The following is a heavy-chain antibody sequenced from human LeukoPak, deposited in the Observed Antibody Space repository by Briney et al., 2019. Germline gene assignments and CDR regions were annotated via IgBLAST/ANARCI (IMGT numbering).Heavy chain of an antibody. CDR3: ARGGRGYYYYYMDV. CDR2: MNPNSGNT. J-gene: IGHJ6*03. Sequence: ASVKVSCKASGYTFTSYDINWVRQATGQGLEWMGWMNPNSGNTGYAQKFQGRVTMTRNTSISTAYMELSSLRSEDTVVYYCARGGRGYYYYYMDVWGKGTTVTVSS. CDR1: GYTFTSYD. V-gene: IGHV1-8*01. D-gene: IGHD1-26*01.